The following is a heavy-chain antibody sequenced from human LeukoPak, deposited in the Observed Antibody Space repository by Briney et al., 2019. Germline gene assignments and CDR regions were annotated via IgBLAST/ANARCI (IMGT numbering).Heavy chain of an antibody. D-gene: IGHD3-22*01. CDR2: INPNSGGT. CDR3: ARVDSSGYLNDY. J-gene: IGHJ4*02. CDR1: GYTFTGCN. Sequence: GASVKVSCKASGYTFTGCNMHWVWLRPGQGLEWMGWINPNSGGTNYAQKFQGRVTMTRDTSISTAYMELSRLRSDDTAVDYCARVDSSGYLNDYWGQGTLVTVSS. V-gene: IGHV1-2*02.